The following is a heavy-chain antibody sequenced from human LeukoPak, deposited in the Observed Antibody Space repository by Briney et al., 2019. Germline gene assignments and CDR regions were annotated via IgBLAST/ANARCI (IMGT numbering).Heavy chain of an antibody. D-gene: IGHD7-27*01. V-gene: IGHV3-11*01. CDR2: ISGSGTNI. CDR3: ARTGDRGGFDY. Sequence: GGSLRLSCAASGFTFSDYYMSWTRQAPGKGLEWISYISGSGTNIYYADSVRGRFTISRDNAKNSLYLQMNGLRAEDTAVYYCARTGDRGGFDYWGQGTLVTVSS. CDR1: GFTFSDYY. J-gene: IGHJ4*02.